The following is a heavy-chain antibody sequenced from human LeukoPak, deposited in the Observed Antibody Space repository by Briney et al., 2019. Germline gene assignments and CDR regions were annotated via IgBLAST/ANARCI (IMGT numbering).Heavy chain of an antibody. J-gene: IGHJ4*02. V-gene: IGHV3-66*01. Sequence: GGSLRLSCAASEFSVGSNYMTWVRQAPGKGLEWVSLIYSGGSTYYADSVKGRFTISRDNSKNTLYLQMNSLRAEDTAVYYCARDLDSSGYYSPYYLDYWGQGTLVTVSS. D-gene: IGHD3-22*01. CDR3: ARDLDSSGYYSPYYLDY. CDR1: EFSVGSNY. CDR2: IYSGGST.